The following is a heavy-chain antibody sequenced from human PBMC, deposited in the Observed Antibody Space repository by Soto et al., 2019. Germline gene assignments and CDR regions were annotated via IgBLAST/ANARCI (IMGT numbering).Heavy chain of an antibody. CDR2: IYPGDSET. CDR1: ENSFRNYW. J-gene: IGHJ6*02. V-gene: IGHV5-51*01. CDR3: ARQKGGLDV. Sequence: GESLKISCRGSENSFRNYWIAWVRQMPGQGLECMGIIYPGDSETRYSPFFQGQVTISVDKSINTAFLQWSDLKASDSATYYCARQKGGLDVWGQGTTVTVSS.